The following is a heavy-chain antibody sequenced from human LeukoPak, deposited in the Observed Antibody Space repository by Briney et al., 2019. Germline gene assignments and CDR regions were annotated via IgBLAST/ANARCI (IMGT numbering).Heavy chain of an antibody. J-gene: IGHJ5*02. CDR3: AHGSLWFRGNWFDP. D-gene: IGHD3-10*01. V-gene: IGHV2-5*02. CDR1: GFSLSTSGVG. Sequence: SGPTLVKPTQTLTLTCTFSGFSLSTSGVGVGWIRQPPGKALEWLALIYWDDDKRYSPSLKSRLNTTKDTSKKQVGLTTTNKDPVDTAAYFCAHGSLWFRGNWFDPWGQGTLVTVSS. CDR2: IYWDDDK.